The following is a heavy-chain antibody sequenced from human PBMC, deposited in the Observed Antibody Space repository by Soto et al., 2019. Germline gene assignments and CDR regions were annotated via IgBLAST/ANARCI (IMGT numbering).Heavy chain of an antibody. V-gene: IGHV4-34*01. J-gene: IGHJ5*02. CDR1: GGSFSGYY. Sequence: SETLSLTCAVYGGSFSGYYWSWIRQPPGKGLEWIGEINHSGSTNYNPSLKGRVTISVDRSKNQFSLKLTSVTAADTAVYYCARVPSPWGQGTLVTVSS. CDR3: ARVPSP. CDR2: INHSGST.